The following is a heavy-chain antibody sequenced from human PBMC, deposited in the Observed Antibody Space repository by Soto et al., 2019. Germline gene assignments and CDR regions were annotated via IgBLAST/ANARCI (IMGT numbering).Heavy chain of an antibody. J-gene: IGHJ6*02. CDR1: GYTFTSYY. CDR3: ARDMFSSSSSNYYGMDV. D-gene: IGHD6-6*01. V-gene: IGHV1-46*01. CDR2: INPSGGST. Sequence: GASVKVSCKASGYTFTSYYMHWVRQAPGQGLEWMGIINPSGGSTSYAQKFQGRVTMTRDTSTSTVYMELSSLRSEDTAVYYCARDMFSSSSSNYYGMDVWGQGTTVNVSS.